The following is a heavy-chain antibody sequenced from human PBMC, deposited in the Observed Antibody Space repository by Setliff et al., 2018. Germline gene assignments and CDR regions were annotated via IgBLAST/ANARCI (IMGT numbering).Heavy chain of an antibody. CDR1: GGSISSGAYY. CDR3: ASTDWGLGYYFDY. V-gene: IGHV4-61*02. CDR2: LYSSGST. Sequence: SETLSLTCTVSGGSISSGAYYWNWFRQPAGKGLEWIGRLYSSGSTNYNPSLKSRVTISVDTSKNQFSLKLSSVTAADTAVYYCASTDWGLGYYFDYWGQGTLFTVS. J-gene: IGHJ4*02. D-gene: IGHD7-27*01.